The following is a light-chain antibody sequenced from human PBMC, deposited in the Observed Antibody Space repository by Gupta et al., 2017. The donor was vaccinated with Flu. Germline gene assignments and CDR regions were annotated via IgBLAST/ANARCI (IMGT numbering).Light chain of an antibody. CDR1: HVLKTD. Sequence: VVLTQSPSTLSVSPGERATLSCSYSHVLKTDVAWYQQKPGQATRILIFGASTRATDIPDRFSGSGSERELTLTISGLQSEDAAVYFCQQYDNWPLTFGGGAKVELK. CDR2: GAS. V-gene: IGKV3-15*01. J-gene: IGKJ4*01. CDR3: QQYDNWPLT.